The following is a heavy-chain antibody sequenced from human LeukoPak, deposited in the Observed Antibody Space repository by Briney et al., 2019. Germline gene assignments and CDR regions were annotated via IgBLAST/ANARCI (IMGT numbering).Heavy chain of an antibody. CDR2: INAAGDGT. J-gene: IGHJ4*02. D-gene: IGHD2-21*02. CDR1: GFTFSSYA. V-gene: IGHV3-23*01. CDR3: ARDRDFPRDCFDS. Sequence: TGGSLRLSCAASGFTFSSYAMSWVRQAPGKGLEWVSAINAAGDGTWYPDSVKGRFTISRDRSKNTVYLQMNSLRVEDTALYYCARDRDFPRDCFDSWGQGTLVTVSS.